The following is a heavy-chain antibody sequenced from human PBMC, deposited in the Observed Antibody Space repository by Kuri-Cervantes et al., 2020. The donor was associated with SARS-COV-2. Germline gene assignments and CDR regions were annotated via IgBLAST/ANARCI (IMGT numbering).Heavy chain of an antibody. Sequence: GESLKISCAASGFTFSSYSMNWVRQAPGKGLEWVSSISSSSSYIYYADSVKVRFIISRDNAKTSLYLQMNSLRAEDTAVYYCASDSDSGGDCYAIDYWGQGTLVTVSS. CDR2: ISSSSSYI. J-gene: IGHJ4*02. CDR3: ASDSDSGGDCYAIDY. D-gene: IGHD2-21*01. CDR1: GFTFSSYS. V-gene: IGHV3-21*01.